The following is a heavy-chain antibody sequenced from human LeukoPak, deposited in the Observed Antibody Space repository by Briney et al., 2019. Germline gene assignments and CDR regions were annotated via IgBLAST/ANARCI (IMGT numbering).Heavy chain of an antibody. CDR2: IIPIFGTP. CDR1: GGTVTTYT. Sequence: GASVTVSCKASGGTVTTYTLTWVRQAPGQGLEWMGGIIPIFGTPNYAQKFQGRVTITADESTSTAYMELSSLRSEDTAVYYCARSPSGSYPFDYWGQGTLVTVSS. V-gene: IGHV1-69*13. CDR3: ARSPSGSYPFDY. D-gene: IGHD1-26*01. J-gene: IGHJ4*02.